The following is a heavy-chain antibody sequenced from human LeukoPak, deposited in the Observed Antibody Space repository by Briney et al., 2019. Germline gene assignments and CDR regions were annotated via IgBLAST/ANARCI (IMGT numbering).Heavy chain of an antibody. CDR1: GGSISSSSYY. Sequence: SETLSLTCTVSGGSISSSSYYWGWIRQPPGKGLEWIGSIYYSGSTYCNPSLKSRVTISVDTSKNQFSLKLSSVTAADTAVYYCARRVYYYYGMDVWGKGTTVTVSS. V-gene: IGHV4-39*01. CDR2: IYYSGST. CDR3: ARRVYYYYGMDV. J-gene: IGHJ6*04.